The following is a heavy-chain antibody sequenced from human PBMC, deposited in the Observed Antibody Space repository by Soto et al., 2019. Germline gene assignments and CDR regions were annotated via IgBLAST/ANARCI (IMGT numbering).Heavy chain of an antibody. D-gene: IGHD1-7*01. CDR2: IKQDGSER. CDR1: GFTFSSYC. Sequence: EVQLVESGGGLVQPGGSLRLSCEASGFTFSSYCMTWVRQAPGKGLEWVAHIKQDGSERYYVDSVKGRFTISRDNAKNSLYLQMNSLRAEDTAVYYCARVPSTRDIWSYGVGGRYDYYYMDVWGKGTTVTVSS. J-gene: IGHJ6*03. CDR3: ARVPSTRDIWSYGVGGRYDYYYMDV. V-gene: IGHV3-7*04.